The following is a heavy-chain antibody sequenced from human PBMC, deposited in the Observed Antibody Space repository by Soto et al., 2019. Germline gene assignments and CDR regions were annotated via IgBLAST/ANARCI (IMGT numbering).Heavy chain of an antibody. V-gene: IGHV2-5*02. Sequence: QITLKESGPTLVKPTQTLTLTCSFSGFSLSTNGVGVAWIRQPPGKALEWLALIYWDDDKRYSPSLKTRLNITKDTSKNQVVLTTTNMDPVDTAPYYCAHKPYSFRWAVDYWGQGALVTVSS. CDR3: AHKPYSFRWAVDY. D-gene: IGHD5-18*01. J-gene: IGHJ4*02. CDR1: GFSLSTNGVG. CDR2: IYWDDDK.